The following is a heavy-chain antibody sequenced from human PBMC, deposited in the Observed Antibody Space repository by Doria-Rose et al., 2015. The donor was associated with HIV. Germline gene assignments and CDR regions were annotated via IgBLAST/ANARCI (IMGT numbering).Heavy chain of an antibody. CDR2: IFSDDER. Sequence: QVTLKESGPVLVKPTETLTLTCTVSGVSLSSTGMGVSWIRQPPGKALEWFAYIFSDDERYYKTSLKSRLTISRGTSKSQVVLTMTDMDPVDTATYYCARIKSSRWYHKYYFDFWGQGTLVIVSA. J-gene: IGHJ4*02. CDR1: GVSLSSTGMG. D-gene: IGHD6-13*01. CDR3: ARIKSSRWYHKYYFDF. V-gene: IGHV2-26*01.